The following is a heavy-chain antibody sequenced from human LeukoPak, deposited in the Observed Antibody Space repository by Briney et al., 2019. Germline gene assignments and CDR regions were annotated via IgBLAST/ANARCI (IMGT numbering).Heavy chain of an antibody. CDR2: INPNSGGT. V-gene: IGHV1-2*02. Sequence: ASVKVSCKASGYTFTGYYMHWVRQAPGQGLEWMGWINPNSGGTNYAQKFQGRVTMTRDTSISTAYMELSRLRSDDTAVYYCARDLTPGGYCSSTSCYGASYFDYWGQGTLVTVSS. CDR3: ARDLTPGGYCSSTSCYGASYFDY. CDR1: GYTFTGYY. D-gene: IGHD2-2*01. J-gene: IGHJ4*02.